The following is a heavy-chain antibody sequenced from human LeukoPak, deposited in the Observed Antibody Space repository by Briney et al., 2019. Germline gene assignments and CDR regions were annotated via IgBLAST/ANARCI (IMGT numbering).Heavy chain of an antibody. CDR3: ARDSSGYSSLDY. V-gene: IGHV4-59*06. CDR2: IYYSGST. CDR1: GGSFNNYY. D-gene: IGHD3-22*01. Sequence: SETLSLTCTVSGGSFNNYYWSWIRQHPGKGLEWIGYIYYSGSTYYNPSLKSRVTISVDTSKNQFSLKLSSVTAADTAVYYCARDSSGYSSLDYWGQGTLVTVSS. J-gene: IGHJ4*02.